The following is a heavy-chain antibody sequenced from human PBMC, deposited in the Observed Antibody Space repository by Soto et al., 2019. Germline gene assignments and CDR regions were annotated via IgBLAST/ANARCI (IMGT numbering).Heavy chain of an antibody. J-gene: IGHJ6*03. CDR3: AGRYCTNGICYTNYYYYIDV. V-gene: IGHV3-23*01. Sequence: PGGSLRLSCAASGFTFSTYAMSWVRQAPGKGLEWVSTITTSGGNTYCADSVQGRFTISRDNSKNTLYLQMNSLRAEDTAVYYCAGRYCTNGICYTNYYYYIDVWGKGTTVTVSS. D-gene: IGHD2-8*01. CDR1: GFTFSTYA. CDR2: ITTSGGNT.